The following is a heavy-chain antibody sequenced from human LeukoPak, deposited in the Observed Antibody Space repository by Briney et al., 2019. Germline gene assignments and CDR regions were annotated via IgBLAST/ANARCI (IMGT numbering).Heavy chain of an antibody. CDR1: GGTFSSYA. V-gene: IGHV1-69*13. J-gene: IGHJ4*02. Sequence: SVTVSCKASGGTFSSYAISWVRQAPGQGLEWMGGIIPIFGTANYAQKFQGRVTITADESTSTAYMELSSLRSEDTAVYYCARATRIAVAVYFDYWGQGTLVTVSS. CDR2: IIPIFGTA. D-gene: IGHD6-19*01. CDR3: ARATRIAVAVYFDY.